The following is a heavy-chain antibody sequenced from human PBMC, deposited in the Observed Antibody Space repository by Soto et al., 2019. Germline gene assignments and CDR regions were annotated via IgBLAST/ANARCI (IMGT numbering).Heavy chain of an antibody. Sequence: DVQLLESGGHLVQPGGSLRLSCAASGFTFSSYAMSWVRQAPGEGLEWVSSVSAGGDMTYYSDSVKGRFTISRDNSNNALFLQMNSLRIEDTALYYCARGDRGGSGSPASYYYSGLDVWGQGTTVTVS. CDR2: VSAGGDMT. J-gene: IGHJ6*02. CDR1: GFTFSSYA. CDR3: ARGDRGGSGSPASYYYSGLDV. V-gene: IGHV3-23*01. D-gene: IGHD3-10*01.